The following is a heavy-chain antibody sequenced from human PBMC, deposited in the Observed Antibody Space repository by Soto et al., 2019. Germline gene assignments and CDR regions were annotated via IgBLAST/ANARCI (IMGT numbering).Heavy chain of an antibody. V-gene: IGHV1-2*02. CDR2: INPNSGGT. CDR3: ARGPLIWQLPHPILDSSGYCRFDY. Sequence: QVQLVQSGAEVKKPGASVKVSCKASGYTFTGYYMHWVRQAPGQGLEWMGWINPNSGGTNYAQKFQGRVTITRDTPISTAYMELSRLRADDTAVYCCARGPLIWQLPHPILDSSGYCRFDYWGQGTLVTVSS. CDR1: GYTFTGYY. D-gene: IGHD3-22*01. J-gene: IGHJ4*02.